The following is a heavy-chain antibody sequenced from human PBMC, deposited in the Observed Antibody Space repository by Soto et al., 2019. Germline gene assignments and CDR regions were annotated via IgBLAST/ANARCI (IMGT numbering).Heavy chain of an antibody. V-gene: IGHV3-9*01. CDR3: TKEVANYSNYGMDV. Sequence: EVQLVESGGGLVQPGRSLRLSCAASGFTFDDYAMHWVRQAPGKGLEWVSGISCNSSTIDYADSVKGRFTISRDNAKNPQYQPKNSLTAEDTALYYGTKEVANYSNYGMDVWGQGTTVTVSS. D-gene: IGHD4-4*01. CDR2: ISCNSSTI. CDR1: GFTFDDYA. J-gene: IGHJ6*02.